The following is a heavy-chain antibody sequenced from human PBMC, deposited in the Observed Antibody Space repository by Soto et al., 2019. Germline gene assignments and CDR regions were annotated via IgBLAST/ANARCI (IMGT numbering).Heavy chain of an antibody. D-gene: IGHD6-13*01. CDR2: ISAYNGNT. J-gene: IGHJ4*02. Sequence: ASVKVSCKASGYTFTSSGISWVRQAPGQGLEWMGWISAYNGNTNYAQKLQGRVTMTTDTSTSTAYMELRSLRSDDTAVYYCAKRSSSGGLYFLAYLGKGTLVPVSS. CDR1: GYTFTSSG. V-gene: IGHV1-18*01. CDR3: AKRSSSGGLYFLAY.